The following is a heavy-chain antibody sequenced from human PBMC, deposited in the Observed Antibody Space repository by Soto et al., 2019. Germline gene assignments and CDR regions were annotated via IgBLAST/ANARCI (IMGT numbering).Heavy chain of an antibody. D-gene: IGHD3-10*01. J-gene: IGHJ6*03. V-gene: IGHV3-15*01. CDR2: IKSKTDGGTT. CDR1: GFTFSNAW. CDR3: TSSQGTMVRGVMVGESQEIYYYYYMDV. Sequence: GGSLRLSCAASGFTFSNAWMSWVRQAPGKGLEWVGRIKSKTDGGTTDYAAPVKGRFTISRDDSKNTLYLQMNSLKTEDTAVYYCTSSQGTMVRGVMVGESQEIYYYYYMDVWGKGTTVTVSS.